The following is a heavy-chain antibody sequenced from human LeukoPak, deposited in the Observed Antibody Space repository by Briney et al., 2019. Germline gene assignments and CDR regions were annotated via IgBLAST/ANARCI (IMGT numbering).Heavy chain of an antibody. CDR1: GGTFSSYA. CDR3: ARIYSGYDL. V-gene: IGHV1-2*02. Sequence: ASVKVSCKASGGTFSSYAISWVRQAPGQGLEWMGGINPNNGVTNYAQKFQGRVTMTSDTSISTAYIELRSLRSDDTAVYYCARIYSGYDLWGQGTLVTVFS. CDR2: INPNNGVT. J-gene: IGHJ5*02. D-gene: IGHD5-12*01.